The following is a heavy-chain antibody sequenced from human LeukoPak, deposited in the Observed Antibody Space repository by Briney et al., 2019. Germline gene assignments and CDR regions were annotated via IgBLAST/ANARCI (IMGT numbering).Heavy chain of an antibody. CDR3: VKSGGYYYMDA. V-gene: IGHV3-9*01. CDR2: ISWNSDII. Sequence: GGSLRLSCAASGFIFHDFAMHWVRQVPGKGLEWVSSISWNSDIILYADSVKGRFTISRDNDRESLYMEMKNLRPEGTALYYCVKSGGYYYMDAWGKGTTVIVSS. CDR1: GFIFHDFA. J-gene: IGHJ6*03. D-gene: IGHD3-10*01.